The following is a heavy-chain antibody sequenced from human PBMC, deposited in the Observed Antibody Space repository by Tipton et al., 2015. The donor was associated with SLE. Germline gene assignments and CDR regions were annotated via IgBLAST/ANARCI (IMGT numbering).Heavy chain of an antibody. J-gene: IGHJ4*02. Sequence: QLVQSGAEVKKPGSSVKVSCKASGGTFSSYAISWVRQAPGQGLEWMGGILPIFGTANYAPKFRGRVTVTADESTSTASMELRSLRSEDTDVYYCARGSSSSWYEIDYWGQGTLVTVSS. V-gene: IGHV1-69*01. CDR1: GGTFSSYA. CDR3: ARGSSSSWYEIDY. CDR2: ILPIFGTA. D-gene: IGHD6-13*01.